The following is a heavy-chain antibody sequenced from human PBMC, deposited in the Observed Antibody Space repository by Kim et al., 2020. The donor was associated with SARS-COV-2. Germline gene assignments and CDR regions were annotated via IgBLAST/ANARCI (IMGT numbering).Heavy chain of an antibody. V-gene: IGHV3-30*04. Sequence: GGSLRLSCAASGFTFSSYAMHWVRQAPGKGLEWVAVISYDGSNKFYADSVKGRFTISRDNSKNTLYLQMNSLRAEDTAVYYCARDRTPFITGHAFDIWGQGTMVTVSS. CDR3: ARDRTPFITGHAFDI. D-gene: IGHD2-8*02. J-gene: IGHJ3*02. CDR2: ISYDGSNK. CDR1: GFTFSSYA.